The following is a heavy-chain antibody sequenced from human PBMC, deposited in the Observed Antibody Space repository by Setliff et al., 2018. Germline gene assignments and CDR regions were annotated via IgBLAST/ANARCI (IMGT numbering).Heavy chain of an antibody. CDR1: GYNLMNYG. CDR3: ARGPSGWSSATSRYYFYMDG. J-gene: IGHJ6*03. D-gene: IGHD6-19*01. CDR2: IIPIRGAA. Sequence: GASVKVSCKASGYNLMNYGISWVRQAPGQGLEWMGGIIPIRGAADYEQKFQGKVIITADGSTSTAYMELTRLRSDDAAVYYCARGPSGWSSATSRYYFYMDGGGKG. V-gene: IGHV1-69*13.